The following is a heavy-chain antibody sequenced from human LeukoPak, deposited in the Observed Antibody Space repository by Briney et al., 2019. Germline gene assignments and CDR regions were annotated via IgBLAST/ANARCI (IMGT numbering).Heavy chain of an antibody. V-gene: IGHV3-21*01. J-gene: IGHJ4*02. CDR3: AKDILGYCSSTSCLTPDY. D-gene: IGHD2-2*01. CDR1: GFTFSRYN. Sequence: GGSLRLSCAASGFTFSRYNMNWVRQAPGKGLEWVSSISSSSTYIYYADSVQGRCTISRDNAKNSLSLQMNSLRAEDTAVYYCAKDILGYCSSTSCLTPDYWGQGTLVTVSS. CDR2: ISSSSTYI.